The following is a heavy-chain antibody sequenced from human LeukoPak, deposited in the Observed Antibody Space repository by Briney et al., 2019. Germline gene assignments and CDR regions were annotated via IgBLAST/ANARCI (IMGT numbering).Heavy chain of an antibody. Sequence: GGSLRLSCAASGFTFSSYGMNWVRQAPGKGLEWVSSISSSSSYIYYADSVKGRFTISRDNAKNSLYLQMNSLRAEDTAVYYCARESGTPYLLDYWGQGTLVTVSS. CDR1: GFTFSSYG. J-gene: IGHJ4*02. D-gene: IGHD1-1*01. V-gene: IGHV3-21*01. CDR3: ARESGTPYLLDY. CDR2: ISSSSSYI.